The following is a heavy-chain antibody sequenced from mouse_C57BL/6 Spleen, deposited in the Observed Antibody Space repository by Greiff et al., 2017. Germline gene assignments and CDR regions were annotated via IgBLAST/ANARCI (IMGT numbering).Heavy chain of an antibody. CDR1: GFNIKDYY. J-gene: IGHJ3*01. D-gene: IGHD1-1*01. V-gene: IGHV14-2*01. Sequence: EVHLVESGAELVKPGASVKLSCTTSGFNIKDYYMHWVKQRTEQGLEWIGRIDPEDGETQYAPKFQGKATITADTSSNTAYLQLSSLTSEDTAVYYCARDTTVVRGFAYWGQGTLVTVSA. CDR3: ARDTTVVRGFAY. CDR2: IDPEDGET.